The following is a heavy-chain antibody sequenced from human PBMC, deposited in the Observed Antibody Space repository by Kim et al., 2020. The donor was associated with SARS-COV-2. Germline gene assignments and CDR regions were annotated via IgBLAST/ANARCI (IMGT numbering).Heavy chain of an antibody. CDR1: GFTFSSYW. CDR3: AGDRGAVSRAAE. D-gene: IGHD3-10*01. CDR2: IKQDGSEK. Sequence: GGSLRLSCAASGFTFSSYWMSWVRQAPGKGLEWVANIKQDGSEKYYEDSAKCRIIISRDNAKTSLYLQMNNLRAEDTAVYYCAGDRGAVSRAAEWGQGTLGTGS. J-gene: IGHJ4*02. V-gene: IGHV3-7*03.